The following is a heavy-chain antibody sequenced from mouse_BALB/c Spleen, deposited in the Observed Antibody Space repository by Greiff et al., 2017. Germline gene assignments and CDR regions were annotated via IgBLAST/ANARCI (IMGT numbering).Heavy chain of an antibody. V-gene: IGHV1-5*01. Sequence: EVQLQQSGTVLARPGASVKMSCKASGYTFTSYWMHWVKQRPGQGLEWIGAIYPGNSDTSYNPKFKGKAKLTAVTSTITAYMELSSLTNEDSAVYYCVPGTGYAMDYWGQGTSVTVSS. CDR2: IYPGNSDT. J-gene: IGHJ4*01. D-gene: IGHD4-1*01. CDR3: VPGTGYAMDY. CDR1: GYTFTSYW.